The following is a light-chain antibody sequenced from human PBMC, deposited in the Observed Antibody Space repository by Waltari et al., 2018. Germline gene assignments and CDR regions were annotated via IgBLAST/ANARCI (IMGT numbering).Light chain of an antibody. CDR1: QSFSNNY. CDR3: QQYGSSPLT. J-gene: IGKJ5*01. Sequence: EIVFTPSPGILSLSPGERASLSCRASQSFSNNYLAWYQQKPGQAPRFLIYAASYRATGIPDRFSGSGSETDFTLTITRLEPEDFAMYYCQQYGSSPLTFGQGTRLDI. V-gene: IGKV3-20*01. CDR2: AAS.